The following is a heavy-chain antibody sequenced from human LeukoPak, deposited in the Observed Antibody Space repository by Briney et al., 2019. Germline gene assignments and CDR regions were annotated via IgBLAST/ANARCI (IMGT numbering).Heavy chain of an antibody. Sequence: PGGSLRLSCAASGLTFSSYAMSWVRQAPGKGLEWVSAISGSSGHTYYADSVKGRFTISRDNSKNTLYLQMNSLRVEDTAVYYCAIGNGYDVPYYYAMDVWGQGTTVTVSS. CDR1: GLTFSSYA. CDR2: ISGSSGHT. D-gene: IGHD5-12*01. CDR3: AIGNGYDVPYYYAMDV. J-gene: IGHJ6*02. V-gene: IGHV3-23*01.